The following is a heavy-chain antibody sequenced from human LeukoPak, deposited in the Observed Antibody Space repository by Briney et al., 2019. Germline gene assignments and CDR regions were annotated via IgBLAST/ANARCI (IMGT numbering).Heavy chain of an antibody. CDR1: GFTFSRSF. V-gene: IGHV3-15*01. CDR2: IKSKTDGGTT. J-gene: IGHJ4*02. CDR3: TSSEGGRDGYNLLFDY. D-gene: IGHD5-24*01. Sequence: GGSLRLSCAASGFTFSRSFMSWVRQAPGKGLEWVGRIKSKTDGGTTDYAAPVKGRFTISRDDSKNTLYLQMNSLKTEDTAVYYCTSSEGGRDGYNLLFDYWGQGTLVTVSS.